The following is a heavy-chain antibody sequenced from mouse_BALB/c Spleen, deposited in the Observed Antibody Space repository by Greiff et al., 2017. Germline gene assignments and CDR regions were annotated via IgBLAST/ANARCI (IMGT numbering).Heavy chain of an antibody. D-gene: IGHD2-14*01. Sequence: EVKLMESGGGLVQPGGSRKLSCAASGFTFSSFGMHWVRQAPEKGLEWVAYISSGSSTIYYADTVKGRFTISRDNPKNTLFLQMTSLRSEDTAMYYCARKVRGIYYAMDYWGQGTSVTVSS. CDR3: ARKVRGIYYAMDY. V-gene: IGHV5-17*02. CDR2: ISSGSSTI. J-gene: IGHJ4*01. CDR1: GFTFSSFG.